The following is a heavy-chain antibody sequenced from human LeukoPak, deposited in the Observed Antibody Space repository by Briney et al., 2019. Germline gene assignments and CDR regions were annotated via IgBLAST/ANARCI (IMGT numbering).Heavy chain of an antibody. J-gene: IGHJ1*01. D-gene: IGHD2-2*01. CDR2: IYYSGST. Sequence: SETLPLTCTVSGGSISSYYWSWIRQPPGKGLGWIGYIYYSGSTNYNPSLKIRVTISVDTSKNQFSLKLSSVTAADTAVYYCARATGYCSSTSCAKWFQHWGQGTLVTVSS. CDR1: GGSISSYY. CDR3: ARATGYCSSTSCAKWFQH. V-gene: IGHV4-59*12.